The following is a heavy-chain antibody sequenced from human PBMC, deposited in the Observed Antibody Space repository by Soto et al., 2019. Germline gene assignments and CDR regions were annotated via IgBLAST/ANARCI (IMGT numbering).Heavy chain of an antibody. V-gene: IGHV1-18*01. J-gene: IGHJ4*02. Sequence: QVQLVQSGAELKKPGASVKVSCKASGYTFTSYGISWVLHAPGQGPGWMGWISAYNGNTNYAQKLQGKVTMTTDTSTSTAHMELGGLRSDDAAVYYCAIGVLGSVAGRICDYWGQGTLVTVSS. CDR3: AIGVLGSVAGRICDY. CDR1: GYTFTSYG. D-gene: IGHD6-19*01. CDR2: ISAYNGNT.